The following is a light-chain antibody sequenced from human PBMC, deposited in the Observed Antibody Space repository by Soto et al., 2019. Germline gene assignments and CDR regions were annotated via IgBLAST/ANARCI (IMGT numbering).Light chain of an antibody. V-gene: IGKV3-20*01. J-gene: IGKJ1*01. CDR2: DAS. Sequence: EIVLTQSPGTLSLSPGERATLSCRASQFVSSNSLAWYQQKRGQAPRLLIHDASSRATGIPDRFSGSGSGTDFTLTISTLEPEDFAVYYCQQYAGSPRTFGQGTKVEVK. CDR1: QFVSSNS. CDR3: QQYAGSPRT.